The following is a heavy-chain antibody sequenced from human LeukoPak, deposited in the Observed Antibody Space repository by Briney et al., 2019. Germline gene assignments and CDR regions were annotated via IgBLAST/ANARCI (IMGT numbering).Heavy chain of an antibody. Sequence: PGGSLRLSCAASGFTFSSYWMHWVRQAPGKGLVWVSRINTDGSSTSYAESVKGRFTISRDNAKNTLYLQMNSLRAEDTAVYYCARVHPMTTRDWFDPWGQGTLVTVSS. CDR2: INTDGSST. V-gene: IGHV3-74*01. CDR3: ARVHPMTTRDWFDP. J-gene: IGHJ5*02. CDR1: GFTFSSYW. D-gene: IGHD4-11*01.